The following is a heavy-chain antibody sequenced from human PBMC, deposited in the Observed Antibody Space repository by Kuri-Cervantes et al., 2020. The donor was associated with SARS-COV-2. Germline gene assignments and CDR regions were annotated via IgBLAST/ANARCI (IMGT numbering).Heavy chain of an antibody. CDR2: ISGSGSYI. CDR1: GFTFSSYA. J-gene: IGHJ6*03. CDR3: VRVAGEGPVYYYYMDV. Sequence: GGSLRLSCAASGFTFSSYAMSWVRQAPGKALQWVSSISGSGSYIYYADSVKGRFTVSRDSAKNSLYLQMNNLRGEDTAVYYCVRVAGEGPVYYYYMDVWGKGTTVTVSS. V-gene: IGHV3-21*01.